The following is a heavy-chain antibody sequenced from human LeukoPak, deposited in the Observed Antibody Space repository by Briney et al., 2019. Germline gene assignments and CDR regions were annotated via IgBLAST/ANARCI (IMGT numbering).Heavy chain of an antibody. V-gene: IGHV3-74*03. CDR2: INPDGSRS. CDR3: ARIRDNHYLEY. D-gene: IGHD2-21*01. J-gene: IGHJ4*02. Sequence: GGSLRLSCAASGFTFSTYWMQWVRQAPGKGLVWLSCINPDGSRSTYADSVRGRFTISRDSAKNTLYLQMNSLRDEDTAMYYCARIRDNHYLEYWGQGTLVTVSS. CDR1: GFTFSTYW.